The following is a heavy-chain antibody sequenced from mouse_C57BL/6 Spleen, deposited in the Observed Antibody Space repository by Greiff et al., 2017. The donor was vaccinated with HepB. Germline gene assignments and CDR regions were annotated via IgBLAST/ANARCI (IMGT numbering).Heavy chain of an antibody. D-gene: IGHD1-1*01. Sequence: QVQLQQSGAELVRPGTSVKVSCKASGYAFTNYLIEWVKQRPGQGLEWIGVINPGSGGTNYKEKFKGKATLTADKSSSTAYMQLSSLTSEDSAVYCCARSGKVVADYWGQGTTLTVSS. J-gene: IGHJ2*01. CDR1: GYAFTNYL. CDR3: ARSGKVVADY. V-gene: IGHV1-54*01. CDR2: INPGSGGT.